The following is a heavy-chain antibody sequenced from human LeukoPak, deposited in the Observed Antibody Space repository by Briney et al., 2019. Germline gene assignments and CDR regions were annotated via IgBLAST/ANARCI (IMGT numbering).Heavy chain of an antibody. CDR2: IYYSGST. Sequence: SETLSLTCTVSGGSISSGGYYWSWLPQHPGKGLEWIVYIYYSGSTYYNPSLKSRVTISVDTSKNQFSLKLSSVTAADTAVYYCARGVISDDKSAAAFDYWGQGTLVTVSS. V-gene: IGHV4-31*03. J-gene: IGHJ4*02. D-gene: IGHD3-22*01. CDR1: GGSISSGGYY. CDR3: ARGVISDDKSAAAFDY.